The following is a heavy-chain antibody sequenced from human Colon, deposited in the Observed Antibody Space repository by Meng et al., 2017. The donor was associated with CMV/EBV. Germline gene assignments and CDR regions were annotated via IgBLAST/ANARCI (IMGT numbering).Heavy chain of an antibody. CDR2: ISSSSGYI. CDR3: SAQETPMIDY. Sequence: EVILVESGGXLVKLGGSXRLSCAASGFTFSNYNINWVRQAPGKGLEWVASISSSSGYIYYADSLKGRFTISRDNAKNSAFLQVNSLRAEDTAVYYCSAQETPMIDYWGQGTLVTVSS. D-gene: IGHD5-18*01. V-gene: IGHV3-21*01. CDR1: GFTFSNYN. J-gene: IGHJ4*02.